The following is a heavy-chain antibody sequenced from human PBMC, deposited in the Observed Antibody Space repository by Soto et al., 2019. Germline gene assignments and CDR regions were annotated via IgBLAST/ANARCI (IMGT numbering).Heavy chain of an antibody. CDR1: GFTFSSYA. V-gene: IGHV3-23*01. CDR3: AQDSRGYDFCRWFDP. Sequence: EVQLLESGGGLVQPGGSLRLSCAASGFTFSSYAMSWVRQAPGKGLEWVSAISGSGGSTYYADSVKGRFTISRDNSKNTLYLQMNSLRAEDTAVYYCAQDSRGYDFCRWFDPWGQGTLVTVSS. CDR2: ISGSGGST. J-gene: IGHJ5*02. D-gene: IGHD3-3*01.